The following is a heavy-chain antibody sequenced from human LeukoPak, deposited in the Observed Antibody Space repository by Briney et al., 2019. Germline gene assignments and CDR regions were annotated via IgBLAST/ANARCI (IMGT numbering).Heavy chain of an antibody. D-gene: IGHD6-13*01. Sequence: SVKVSCKASGGTFSSYAISWVRQAPGQGLEWMGGIIPILGTANYAQKFQGRVTITTDESTSTAYMELSSLRSEDTAVYYCAREDSSSWARKIGNWFDPWGQGTLVTVSS. CDR3: AREDSSSWARKIGNWFDP. CDR2: IIPILGTA. J-gene: IGHJ5*02. V-gene: IGHV1-69*05. CDR1: GGTFSSYA.